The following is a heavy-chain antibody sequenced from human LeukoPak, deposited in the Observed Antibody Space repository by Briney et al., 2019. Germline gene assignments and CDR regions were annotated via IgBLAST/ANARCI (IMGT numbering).Heavy chain of an antibody. CDR1: GGSISSDTYF. Sequence: SETLSLTCGVSGGSISSDTYFWNWIRQPAGKRLEWIGRISTSGRTIYNPSLKSRVAISVDTSKNQFSLRLTSVTAADTAVYYCVKGPRNCGRFDSWGRGTLVTVSS. V-gene: IGHV4-61*02. J-gene: IGHJ4*02. CDR2: ISTSGRT. CDR3: VKGPRNCGRFDS. D-gene: IGHD2-21*01.